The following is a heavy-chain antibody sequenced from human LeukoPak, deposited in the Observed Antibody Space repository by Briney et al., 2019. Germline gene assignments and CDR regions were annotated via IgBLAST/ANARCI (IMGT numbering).Heavy chain of an antibody. CDR2: IYYSGST. V-gene: IGHV4-61*01. J-gene: IGHJ4*02. CDR3: ARGDTAMVDC. CDR1: GGSVSSGSYY. Sequence: KPSETLSLTCTVSGGSVSSGSYYWSWIRQPPGKGLEWIGYIYYSGSTNYNPSLKSRVTISVDTSKNQFSLKLSSVTAADTAVYYCARGDTAMVDCWGQGTLVTVSS. D-gene: IGHD5-18*01.